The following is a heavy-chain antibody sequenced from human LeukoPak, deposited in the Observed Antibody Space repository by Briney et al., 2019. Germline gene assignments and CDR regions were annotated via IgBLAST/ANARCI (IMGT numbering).Heavy chain of an antibody. CDR2: ISSSGSTI. V-gene: IGHV3-11*01. J-gene: IGHJ3*02. CDR3: AKENYDYVWGSWGAFDI. D-gene: IGHD3-16*01. Sequence: PGGSLRLSCAASGFTFSDYYMSWIRQAPGKGLEWVSYISSSGSTIYYADSVKGRFTISRDNAKNSLYLQMNSLRAEDTAVYYCAKENYDYVWGSWGAFDIWGQGTMVTVSS. CDR1: GFTFSDYY.